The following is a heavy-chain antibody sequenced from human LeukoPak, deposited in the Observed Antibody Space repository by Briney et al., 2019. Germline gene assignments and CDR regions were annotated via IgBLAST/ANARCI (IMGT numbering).Heavy chain of an antibody. V-gene: IGHV2-5*02. CDR2: IYWDDDK. CDR1: GFSLSTSGVG. J-gene: IGHJ3*02. Sequence: SGPTLVKPTQTLTLTCTFSGFSLSTSGVGVGWIRQPPGKALEWLALIYWDDDKRYSPSLKSRLTISKDTSKNQVVLTMTNMDPVDTATYYCAHRRMTTGLGYAFDIWGQGTMVTVSS. D-gene: IGHD4-17*01. CDR3: AHRRMTTGLGYAFDI.